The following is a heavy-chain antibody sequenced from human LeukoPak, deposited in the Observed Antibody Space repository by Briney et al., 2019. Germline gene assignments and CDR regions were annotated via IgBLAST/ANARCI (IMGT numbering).Heavy chain of an antibody. Sequence: PSETLSLTCAVYGGSFSGYYWSWIRQPPGKGLEWIGEINHSGSTNYNPSLKSRVTISVDTSKNQFSLKLSSVTAADTAVYYCARDKDVEAVAVLDYWGQGTLVTVSS. D-gene: IGHD6-19*01. J-gene: IGHJ4*02. CDR2: INHSGST. CDR1: GGSFSGYY. CDR3: ARDKDVEAVAVLDY. V-gene: IGHV4-34*01.